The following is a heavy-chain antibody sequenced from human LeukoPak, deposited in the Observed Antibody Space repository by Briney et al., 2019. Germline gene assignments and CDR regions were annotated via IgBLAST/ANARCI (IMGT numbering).Heavy chain of an antibody. J-gene: IGHJ3*02. CDR1: GGSISSYY. V-gene: IGHV4-59*12. D-gene: IGHD2-2*01. CDR2: IYYSGST. Sequence: PSETLSLTCTVSGGSISSYYWSWIRQPPGKGLEWIGYIYYSGSTNYNPSLKSRVTISVDMSKNQFSLKLSSVTAADTAVYYCAREVVPDLIDAFDIWGQGTMVTVSS. CDR3: AREVVPDLIDAFDI.